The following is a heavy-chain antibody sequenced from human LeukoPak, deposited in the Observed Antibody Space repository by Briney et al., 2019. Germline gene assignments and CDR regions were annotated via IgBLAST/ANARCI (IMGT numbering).Heavy chain of an antibody. CDR2: IKQDGSDK. CDR3: ARLVGAKSLDY. CDR1: GFSFGNYW. V-gene: IGHV3-7*01. D-gene: IGHD1-26*01. J-gene: IGHJ4*02. Sequence: GGSLRLSCAASGFSFGNYWMSWVRQAPGKGLEWVAIIKQDGSDKYYVDSLKGRFTISRGNAKNSLYLQMNSLRAEDTAVYYCARLVGAKSLDYWGQGTLVTVSS.